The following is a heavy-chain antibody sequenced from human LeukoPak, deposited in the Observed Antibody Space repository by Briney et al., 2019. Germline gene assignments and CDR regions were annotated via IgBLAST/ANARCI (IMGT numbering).Heavy chain of an antibody. CDR1: GFTFSSYS. CDR3: AGRDGYNFFQH. Sequence: GGSLRLSCTASGFTFSSYSLYWVRQAPSKGLECVAVISYHESNKYYADSVKGRFTISRDNSRNTLYLQMNSLRAEDTAVYYCAGRDGYNFFQHWGQGTLVTVSS. V-gene: IGHV3-30*14. J-gene: IGHJ1*01. CDR2: ISYHESNK. D-gene: IGHD5-24*01.